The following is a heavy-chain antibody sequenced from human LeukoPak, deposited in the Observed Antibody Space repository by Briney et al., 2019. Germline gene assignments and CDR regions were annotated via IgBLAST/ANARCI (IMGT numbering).Heavy chain of an antibody. V-gene: IGHV4-59*01. CDR1: GGSISSYY. D-gene: IGHD2-15*01. Sequence: PSETLSLTCTVSGGSISSYYWTWICQPPGKGLEWIGYIFYSGSTNYSPSLKSRVAISVETSKNQFSLKLNSVTTADTAVYYCARGYCSGGSCHSGRYYFDFWGRGTLVTVSS. J-gene: IGHJ2*01. CDR2: IFYSGST. CDR3: ARGYCSGGSCHSGRYYFDF.